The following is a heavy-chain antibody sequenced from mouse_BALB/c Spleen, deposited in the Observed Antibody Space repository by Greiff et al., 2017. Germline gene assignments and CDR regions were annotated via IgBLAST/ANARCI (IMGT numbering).Heavy chain of an antibody. CDR1: GFSLTSYG. Sequence: VMLVESGPGLVAPSQSLSITCTVSGFSLTSYGVHWVRQPPGKGLEWLGVIWAGGSTNYNSALMSRLSISKDNSKSQVFLKMNSLQTDDTAMYYCARDGPTVVENFDVWGAGTTVTVSS. D-gene: IGHD1-1*01. CDR2: IWAGGST. J-gene: IGHJ1*01. CDR3: ARDGPTVVENFDV. V-gene: IGHV2-9*02.